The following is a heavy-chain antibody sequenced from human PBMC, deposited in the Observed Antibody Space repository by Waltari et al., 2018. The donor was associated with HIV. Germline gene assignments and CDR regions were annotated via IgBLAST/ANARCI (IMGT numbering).Heavy chain of an antibody. CDR3: ARANRSLGYSSSWFHYFDY. Sequence: QVQLQQWGAGLLKPSETLSLTCAVYGGSFSGYYWSWIRQPPGKGLEWIGEINHSGSTNDNPSLKSRVTISVDTSKNQFSLKLSSVTAADTAVYYCARANRSLGYSSSWFHYFDYWGQGTLVTVSS. D-gene: IGHD6-13*01. V-gene: IGHV4-34*01. CDR1: GGSFSGYY. CDR2: INHSGST. J-gene: IGHJ4*02.